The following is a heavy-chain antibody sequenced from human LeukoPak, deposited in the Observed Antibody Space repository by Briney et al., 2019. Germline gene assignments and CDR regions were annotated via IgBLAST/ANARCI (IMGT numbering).Heavy chain of an antibody. CDR2: IKQDGSEK. V-gene: IGHV3-7*01. J-gene: IGHJ3*02. Sequence: GGSLRLSCAASGFSFSSYWMSWVRQAPGKGLEWVANIKQDGSEKYYVDSVKGRFTISRDNAKNSLYLQMNSLRAEDTAVYYCASSFLSGAFDIWGQGTMVTVSS. D-gene: IGHD2/OR15-2a*01. CDR1: GFSFSSYW. CDR3: ASSFLSGAFDI.